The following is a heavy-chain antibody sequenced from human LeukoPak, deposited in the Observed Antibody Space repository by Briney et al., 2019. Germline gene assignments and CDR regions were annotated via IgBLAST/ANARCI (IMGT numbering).Heavy chain of an antibody. V-gene: IGHV3-74*01. J-gene: IGHJ4*02. CDR1: GFTFSSYW. CDR3: ASGSSGSLTGY. Sequence: PGGSLRLSCAASGFTFSSYWIHWVRQAPGKGLVWVSRIKSDGSVTSYADSVKGRFTISRDNAKSALYLQMNSLRAEDTAVYYCASGSSGSLTGYWGQGTLVTVSS. D-gene: IGHD1-14*01. CDR2: IKSDGSVT.